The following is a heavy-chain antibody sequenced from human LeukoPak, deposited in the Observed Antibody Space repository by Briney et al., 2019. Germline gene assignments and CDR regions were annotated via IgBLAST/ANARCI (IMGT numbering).Heavy chain of an antibody. CDR2: FDPEDGET. Sequence: ASVKVSCKVSGYTLTELSMHWVRQAPGKGLEWMGGFDPEDGETIYAQKLQGRVTMTTDTSTSTAYMELRSLRSDDTAVYYCARDDCGGDCPFDYWGQGTLVTVSS. D-gene: IGHD2-21*02. V-gene: IGHV1-24*01. CDR1: GYTLTELS. CDR3: ARDDCGGDCPFDY. J-gene: IGHJ4*02.